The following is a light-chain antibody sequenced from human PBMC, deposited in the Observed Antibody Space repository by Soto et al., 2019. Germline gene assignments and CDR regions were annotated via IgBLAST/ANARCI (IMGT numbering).Light chain of an antibody. Sequence: EVLMTQSPATLSVSPGERVILSCRASQRISNDLAWYQQKAGQAPRLLIYDASTRATGIPARFSGSGSGTEFTLTISSLQSEDFVVYFCQQYNNWPPWTFGQGTKVEIK. CDR3: QQYNNWPPWT. CDR1: QRISND. V-gene: IGKV3-15*01. J-gene: IGKJ1*01. CDR2: DAS.